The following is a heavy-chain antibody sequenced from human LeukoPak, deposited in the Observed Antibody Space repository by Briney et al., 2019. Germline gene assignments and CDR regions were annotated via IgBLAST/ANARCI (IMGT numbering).Heavy chain of an antibody. J-gene: IGHJ4*02. D-gene: IGHD3-10*01. CDR3: ARDNYGFDY. CDR1: GFTFSSYG. Sequence: GGSLRLSCAASGFTFSSYGLNWVRQAPGKGLEWISYISSGSTTIYYADSVKGRFTISRDNSKNTLYLQMNSLRAEDTAVYYCARDNYGFDYWGQGTLVTVSS. CDR2: ISSGSTTI. V-gene: IGHV3-48*01.